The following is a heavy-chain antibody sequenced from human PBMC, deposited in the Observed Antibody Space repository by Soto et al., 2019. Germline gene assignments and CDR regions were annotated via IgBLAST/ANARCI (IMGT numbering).Heavy chain of an antibody. V-gene: IGHV1-18*01. CDR3: ARDWFGTSYYYYYSMDV. Sequence: ASVKVSCKASGYTFTSYGISWVRQAPGQGLEWMGWISAYNGNTNYAQKLQGRVTMTTDTSTSTAYMELRSLRSDDTAVYYCARDWFGTSYYYYYSMDVWGQGTTVTVSS. CDR2: ISAYNGNT. D-gene: IGHD3-10*01. CDR1: GYTFTSYG. J-gene: IGHJ6*02.